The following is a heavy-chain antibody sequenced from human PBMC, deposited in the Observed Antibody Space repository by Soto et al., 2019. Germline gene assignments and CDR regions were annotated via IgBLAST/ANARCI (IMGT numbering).Heavy chain of an antibody. J-gene: IGHJ6*03. CDR1: GGSISSSSYY. D-gene: IGHD5-12*01. V-gene: IGHV4-39*01. CDR2: IYYSGST. CDR3: ARGRRGVATYYYYYMDV. Sequence: SETLSLTCTVSGGSISSSSYYWGWIRQPPGKGLEWIGSIYYSGSTYYNPSLKSRVTISVDTSKNQFSLKLSSVAAADTAVYYCARGRRGVATYYYYYMDVWGKGTTVTVSS.